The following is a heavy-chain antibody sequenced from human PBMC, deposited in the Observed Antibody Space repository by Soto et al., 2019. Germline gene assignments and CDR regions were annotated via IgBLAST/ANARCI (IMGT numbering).Heavy chain of an antibody. CDR3: ARGRGRVVPAAIVSSGTNWNYYYYGMDV. D-gene: IGHD2-2*02. CDR2: INHSGST. CDR1: GGSFSGYY. Sequence: NPSETLSLTCAVYGGSFSGYYWSWIRQPPGKGLEWIGEINHSGSTNYNPSLKSRVTISVDTSKNQFSLKLSSVTAADTAVYYCARGRGRVVPAAIVSSGTNWNYYYYGMDVWRQGTTVTVSS. V-gene: IGHV4-34*01. J-gene: IGHJ6*02.